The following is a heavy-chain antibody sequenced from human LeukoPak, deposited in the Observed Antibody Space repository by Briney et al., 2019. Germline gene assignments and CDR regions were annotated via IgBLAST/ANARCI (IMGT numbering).Heavy chain of an antibody. V-gene: IGHV4-59*08. J-gene: IGHJ4*02. D-gene: IGHD1-26*01. CDR3: ARHKAQKQWELQFDY. CDR2: IYYSGST. Sequence: SETLSLTCTVSGGSISSYYWCWIRQPPGKGLEWIGYIYYSGSTNYNPSLKSRVTISVDTSKNQFSLKLSSVTAADTAVYYCARHKAQKQWELQFDYWGQGTLVTVSS. CDR1: GGSISSYY.